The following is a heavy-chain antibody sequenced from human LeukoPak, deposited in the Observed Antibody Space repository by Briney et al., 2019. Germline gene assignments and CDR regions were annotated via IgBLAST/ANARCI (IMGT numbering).Heavy chain of an antibody. V-gene: IGHV3-15*01. D-gene: IGHD2-2*01. CDR2: IKRKTDAGTT. J-gene: IGHJ4*02. Sequence: PGGSLRLSCAASGFTFINAWMSWVRQAPGKGLEWVGHIKRKTDAGTTDYAAPVKGRFTISRDDSKNTLYLQMNSLKTEDTAMYYCTTQYCSSTTCLYPFDYWGQGTLVTVSS. CDR3: TTQYCSSTTCLYPFDY. CDR1: GFTFINAW.